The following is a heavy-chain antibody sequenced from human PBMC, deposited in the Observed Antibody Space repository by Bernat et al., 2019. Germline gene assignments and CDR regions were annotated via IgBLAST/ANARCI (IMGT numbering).Heavy chain of an antibody. CDR3: AKPYGGNSGDYFDY. D-gene: IGHD4-23*01. J-gene: IGHJ4*02. Sequence: EVQLLESGGGLVQPGGSLRLSCAASGLTFRSYAMSWVRQAPGKGLEWVPAISGRGGSTYYADSVKGRFTISRDNSKNTLYLQMNSLRAEDTAVYYCAKPYGGNSGDYFDYWGQGTLVTVSS. CDR2: ISGRGGST. CDR1: GLTFRSYA. V-gene: IGHV3-23*01.